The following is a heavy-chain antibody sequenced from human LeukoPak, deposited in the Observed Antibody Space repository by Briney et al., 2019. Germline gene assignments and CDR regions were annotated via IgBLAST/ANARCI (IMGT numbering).Heavy chain of an antibody. Sequence: PSETLSLTCTVSGGSISSSSYHWGWIRQPPGKGLEWIGEINHSGSTNYNPSLKSRVTISVDTSKNQFSLKLSSVTAADTAVYYCASTAIWESDGDPWGQGTLVTVSS. J-gene: IGHJ5*02. CDR2: INHSGST. CDR3: ASTAIWESDGDP. CDR1: GGSISSSSYH. V-gene: IGHV4-39*01. D-gene: IGHD2-21*02.